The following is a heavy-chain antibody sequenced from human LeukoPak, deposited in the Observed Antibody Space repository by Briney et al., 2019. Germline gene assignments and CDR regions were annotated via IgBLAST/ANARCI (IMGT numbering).Heavy chain of an antibody. Sequence: GRSLRLSCAASGFTFSSYGMHWVRQAPGKGLEWVAIISYDGSNQYYADSVKGRFTISRDNSKNTLYLQMNSLRAEDTAVYYCAKDYSGYDEGDAFDIWGQGTMVTVSS. J-gene: IGHJ3*02. CDR3: AKDYSGYDEGDAFDI. CDR2: ISYDGSNQ. CDR1: GFTFSSYG. D-gene: IGHD5-12*01. V-gene: IGHV3-30*18.